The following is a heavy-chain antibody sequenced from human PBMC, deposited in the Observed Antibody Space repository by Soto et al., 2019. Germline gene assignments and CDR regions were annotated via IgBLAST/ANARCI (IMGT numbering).Heavy chain of an antibody. CDR1: GVTFGNYA. Sequence: PGWSLRLSCAASGVTFGNYAMNGVRQAPGKGLEWVSTVSGNGAVTYYADSVKGRFTISRDNSRSTLYLQMNNLRAEDTAIYFCAKVPASLKTFDYWGQGTLVTVSS. D-gene: IGHD2-2*01. J-gene: IGHJ4*02. V-gene: IGHV3-23*01. CDR3: AKVPASLKTFDY. CDR2: VSGNGAVT.